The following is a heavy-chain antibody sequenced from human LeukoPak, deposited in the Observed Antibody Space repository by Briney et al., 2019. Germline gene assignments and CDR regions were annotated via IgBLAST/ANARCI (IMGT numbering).Heavy chain of an antibody. Sequence: PSETLSLTCTVSGGSISSYYWSWIRQPPGKGLEWIGYIYYSGSTNYNPSLKSRVTISVDTSKNQFSLKLSSVTAADTAVYYCASLSGSYYDDAFDIWGQGTMVTVSS. CDR3: ASLSGSYYDDAFDI. CDR2: IYYSGST. CDR1: GGSISSYY. V-gene: IGHV4-59*01. D-gene: IGHD1-26*01. J-gene: IGHJ3*02.